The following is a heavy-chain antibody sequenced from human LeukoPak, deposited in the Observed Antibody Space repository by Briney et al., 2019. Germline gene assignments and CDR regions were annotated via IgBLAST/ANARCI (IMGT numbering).Heavy chain of an antibody. D-gene: IGHD5-12*01. CDR2: ISSSSSYI. J-gene: IGHJ4*02. CDR1: GFTFSSYS. Sequence: PGGSLRLSCAASGFTFSSYSMNWVRQAPGKGLEWVSSISSSSSYIYYADSVKGRFTISRDNSKNTLYLQMNSLRAEDTAVYYCAKDVGIVATISSTYWGQGTLVTVSS. CDR3: AKDVGIVATISSTY. V-gene: IGHV3-21*01.